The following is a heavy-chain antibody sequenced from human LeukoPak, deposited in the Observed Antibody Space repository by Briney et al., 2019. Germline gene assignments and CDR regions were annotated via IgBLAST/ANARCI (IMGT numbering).Heavy chain of an antibody. CDR2: ISGSGGST. V-gene: IGHV3-23*01. CDR1: GFTFRRYG. CDR3: AAVDVDTAFP. J-gene: IGHJ5*02. D-gene: IGHD5-18*01. Sequence: GGSLRLSCAASGFTFRRYGMSWVRQAPGKGLEWVSAISGSGGSTYYADSVKGRFTISRDNSKNTLYPQMNSLRAEDTAVYYCAAVDVDTAFPWGQGTLVTVSS.